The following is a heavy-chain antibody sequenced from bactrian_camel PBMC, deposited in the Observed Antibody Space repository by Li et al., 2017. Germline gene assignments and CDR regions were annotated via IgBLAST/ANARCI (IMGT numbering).Heavy chain of an antibody. Sequence: HVQLVESGEESVQPGGSLRVSCYVSGRRGNNYSMAWFRQAPGKEREGVAAIDSDGDTQYADSVKGRFTISLDTAKTTLYLQMDSLKPEDTGMYYCAAELGAYLLPPHFLTHASSLGRGYWGQGTQVTVS. CDR3: AAELGAYLLPPHFLTHASSLGRGY. CDR1: GRRGNNYS. CDR2: IDSDGDT. J-gene: IGHJ4*01. D-gene: IGHD7*01. V-gene: IGHV3S53*01.